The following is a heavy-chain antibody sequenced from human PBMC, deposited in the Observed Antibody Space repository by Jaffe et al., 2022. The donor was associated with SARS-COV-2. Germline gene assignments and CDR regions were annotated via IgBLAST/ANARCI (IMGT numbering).Heavy chain of an antibody. CDR2: ISSSSSYI. Sequence: EVQLVESGGGLVKPGGSLRLSCAASGFTFSSYSMNWVRQAPGKGLEWVSSISSSSSYIYYADSVKGRFTISRDNAKNSLYLQMNSLRAEDTAVYYCARESGPSWSPPVSVAVPGEKYYFDYWGQGTLVTVSS. V-gene: IGHV3-21*01. CDR3: ARESGPSWSPPVSVAVPGEKYYFDY. D-gene: IGHD6-19*01. J-gene: IGHJ4*02. CDR1: GFTFSSYS.